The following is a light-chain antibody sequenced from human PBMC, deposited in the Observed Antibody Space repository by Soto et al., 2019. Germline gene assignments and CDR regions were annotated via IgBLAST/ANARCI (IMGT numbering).Light chain of an antibody. CDR3: QQSYSTLWT. CDR2: AAS. J-gene: IGKJ1*01. V-gene: IGKV1-39*01. Sequence: DIQMTQSPSSLSASVGDRVTITCRASQSISSYLNWYQQKPGKAPKLLIYAASSLQSGVPSRFSGRGSGTDFTLTISSLQPEDFATYYSQQSYSTLWTFGQGTKVEIK. CDR1: QSISSY.